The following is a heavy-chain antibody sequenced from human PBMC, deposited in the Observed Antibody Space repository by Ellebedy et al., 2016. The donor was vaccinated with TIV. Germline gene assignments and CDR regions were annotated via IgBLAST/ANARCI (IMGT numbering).Heavy chain of an antibody. J-gene: IGHJ4*02. CDR3: VILLGYCSGRTCYDEFDF. CDR1: GFTFSMYA. V-gene: IGHV3-23*01. CDR2: ISASGLAP. Sequence: GESLKISCSASGFTFSMYAMHWVRQAPGRGPEWVSGISASGLAPFYADSVKGRATVARDNSKKTLYLQMHSLRAEDTAVYYGVILLGYCSGRTCYDEFDFWGQGTLVTVSA. D-gene: IGHD2-15*01.